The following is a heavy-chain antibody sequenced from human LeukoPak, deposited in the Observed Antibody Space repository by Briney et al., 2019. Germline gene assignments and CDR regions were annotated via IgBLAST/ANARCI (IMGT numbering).Heavy chain of an antibody. CDR3: ARDWDRYFDF. D-gene: IGHD1-26*01. CDR1: GFSLNDYS. CDR2: ISKGGSVM. Sequence: PGGSLRLSCAASGFSLNDYSVNWVRQGPGKGLEWLSYISKGGSVMYYADSVKGRFTISRDTATKSVSLQMNRLRVDDTAIYFCARDWDRYFDFWGQGTPVTVSS. J-gene: IGHJ4*02. V-gene: IGHV3-48*01.